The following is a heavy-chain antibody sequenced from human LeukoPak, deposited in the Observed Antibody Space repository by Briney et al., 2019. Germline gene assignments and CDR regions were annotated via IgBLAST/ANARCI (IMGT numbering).Heavy chain of an antibody. J-gene: IGHJ4*02. V-gene: IGHV3-53*01. Sequence: GGSLRLSCAASDFTVSSNYMSWVRQAPGKGLEWVSIIYAGGTTYYADSVKGRFTISRDNSKNTLYLQMNSLRAEDTAVYYCAKDLDSSGPDDYWGQGTLVTVSS. CDR1: DFTVSSNY. CDR3: AKDLDSSGPDDY. CDR2: IYAGGTT. D-gene: IGHD3-22*01.